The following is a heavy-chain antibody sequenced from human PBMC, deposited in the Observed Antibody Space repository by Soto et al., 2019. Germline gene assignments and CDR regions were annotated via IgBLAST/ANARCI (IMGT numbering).Heavy chain of an antibody. Sequence: SETLSLTCTVSGGSIANNNYFWGWVRQPPGKGLEWIGSAAYSGGTYKDPSLKSRVTVSVDTSKNQFSLKLTSVTAADTAVYYCAKVVVGATSHSDFDSWGQGTLVTVSS. CDR1: GGSIANNNYF. CDR2: AAYSGGT. CDR3: AKVVVGATSHSDFDS. V-gene: IGHV4-39*01. J-gene: IGHJ4*02. D-gene: IGHD2-15*01.